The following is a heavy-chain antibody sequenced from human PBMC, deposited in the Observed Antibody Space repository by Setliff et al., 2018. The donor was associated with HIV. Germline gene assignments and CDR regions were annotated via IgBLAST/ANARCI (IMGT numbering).Heavy chain of an antibody. Sequence: SETLSLTCSVSGGSMSNYYWSWVRQPPGKGLEWMGDIFHTGSSTYNPSLKSRVSLSVDTSKNQFSLRLSAVTAADTALYFCARGIESFWSGYVRWGQGTLVTVSS. D-gene: IGHD3-3*01. V-gene: IGHV4-59*01. CDR2: IFHTGSS. CDR1: GGSMSNYY. J-gene: IGHJ4*02. CDR3: ARGIESFWSGYVR.